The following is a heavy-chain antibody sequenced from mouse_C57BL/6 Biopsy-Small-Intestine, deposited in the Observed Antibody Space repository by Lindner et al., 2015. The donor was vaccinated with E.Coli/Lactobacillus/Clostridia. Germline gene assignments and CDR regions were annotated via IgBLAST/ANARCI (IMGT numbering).Heavy chain of an antibody. D-gene: IGHD6-2*01. CDR2: ILPGGDST. V-gene: IGHV1-9*01. CDR3: ARSFSLYAMDY. Sequence: VQLQESGAELMKPGASVKLSCKATGYTFTGYWIEWVKQRPGHGLEWIGEILPGGDSTTYNEKFKGKATFTADTFSNTAYMHLSSLTTEDSAIYYCARSFSLYAMDYWGQGTSVTVSS. CDR1: GYTFTGYW. J-gene: IGHJ4*01.